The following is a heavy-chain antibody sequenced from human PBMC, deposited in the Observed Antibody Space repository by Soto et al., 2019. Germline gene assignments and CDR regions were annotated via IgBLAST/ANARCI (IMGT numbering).Heavy chain of an antibody. J-gene: IGHJ4*02. V-gene: IGHV3-74*01. CDR1: AFTFKNHW. CDR2: INGDGSFT. D-gene: IGHD3-22*01. CDR3: AREIYDDYDSSGFYL. Sequence: GGSLRLSCAASAFTFKNHWMHWVRQVPGKGPVWVSRINGDGSFTSYADAVKGRFTISRDNAKNTLSLQMNSLRAEDTAVYYCAREIYDDYDSSGFYLWGQGTLVTVSS.